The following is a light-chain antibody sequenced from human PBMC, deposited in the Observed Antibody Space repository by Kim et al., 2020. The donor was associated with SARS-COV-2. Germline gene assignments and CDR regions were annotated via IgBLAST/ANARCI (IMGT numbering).Light chain of an antibody. CDR3: QQYDSYLFT. V-gene: IGKV1-5*01. CDR1: QSISNW. J-gene: IGKJ3*01. Sequence: ASVGDRVMITCRASQSISNWLAWYQQKPGKAPKLLMSDASNLQSGVPSRFSGSRSGTEFTLTINSLQPDDFATYYCQQYDSYLFTFGPGTKVDIK. CDR2: DAS.